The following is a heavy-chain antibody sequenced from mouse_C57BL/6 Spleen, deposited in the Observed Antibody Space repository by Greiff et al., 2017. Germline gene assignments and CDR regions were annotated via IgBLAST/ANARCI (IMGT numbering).Heavy chain of an antibody. D-gene: IGHD1-1*01. CDR1: GYTFTSFW. V-gene: IGHV1-52*01. CDR2: IDPSDSET. CDR3: ARSRYCGSLYYFDY. J-gene: IGHJ2*01. Sequence: QVQLLQPGAELVRPGSSVKLSCKASGYTFTSFWMHWVKQRPIQGLEWIGNIDPSDSETHYNQKFKDKATLTVDKSYSTAYMQLSSLTSEDSTVYYCARSRYCGSLYYFDYWGQGTTLTVSS.